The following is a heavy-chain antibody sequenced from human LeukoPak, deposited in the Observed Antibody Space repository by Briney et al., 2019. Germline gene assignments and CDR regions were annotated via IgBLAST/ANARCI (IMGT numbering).Heavy chain of an antibody. CDR1: GGTFTSYA. Sequence: GSSVKVSCKASGGTFTSYAISWVRQAPGQGLEWMGGIIPIFGTANYAQKFQGRVTITADESTSTAYMELSSLRSEDTAVYYCARTGYSSSWYPEGVDYWGQGTLVTVSS. D-gene: IGHD6-13*01. J-gene: IGHJ4*02. CDR3: ARTGYSSSWYPEGVDY. CDR2: IIPIFGTA. V-gene: IGHV1-69*01.